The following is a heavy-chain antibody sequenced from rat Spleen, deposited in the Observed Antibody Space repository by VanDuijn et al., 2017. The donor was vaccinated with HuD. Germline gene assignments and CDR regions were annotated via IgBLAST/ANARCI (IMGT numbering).Heavy chain of an antibody. D-gene: IGHD1-4*01. J-gene: IGHJ2*01. CDR3: ARPNYPGFNYFDY. V-gene: IGHV5-7*01. CDR1: GFTFSDYY. CDR2: VTYDGSNA. Sequence: EVQLVESGGGLVQPGRSLTLSCAASGFTFSDYYMAWVRQAPTKGLEWVATVTYDGSNAYYRDSVKGRFTISRDNAKSTLYLQMDSLRSEDTATYYCARPNYPGFNYFDYWGQGVMVTVSS.